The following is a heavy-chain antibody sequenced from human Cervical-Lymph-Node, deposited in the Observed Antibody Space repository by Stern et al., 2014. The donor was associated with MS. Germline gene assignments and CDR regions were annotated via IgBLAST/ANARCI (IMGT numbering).Heavy chain of an antibody. CDR2: IYCDDDQ. D-gene: IGHD3-3*01. J-gene: IGHJ3*02. CDR3: AQNTIFGVVIHGAFDI. Sequence: ESGPTLVQPTQTLTLSCTFSGFSLSNSAVSVVRMPQPPGIDLEGVALIYCDDDQRYIPSLKSRLTITKDTSKNQVVLTMTNMDPVDTATYYWAQNTIFGVVIHGAFDIWGQGTMVTVSS. CDR1: GFSLSNSAVS. V-gene: IGHV2-5*02.